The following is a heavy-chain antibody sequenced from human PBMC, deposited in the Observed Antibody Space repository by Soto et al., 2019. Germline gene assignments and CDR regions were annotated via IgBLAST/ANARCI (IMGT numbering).Heavy chain of an antibody. D-gene: IGHD3-10*01. Sequence: ASVKVSCKXSGYNFMPYGVNWVRQAPGQGLEWMGWISPWKGNTNYAQSFQGRVTMTTDTSTSTAYMELRGLTSDDTAVYYCARDLDPSGSYYTDYWGPGTLVTVS. CDR1: GYNFMPYG. CDR3: ARDLDPSGSYYTDY. V-gene: IGHV1-18*04. J-gene: IGHJ4*02. CDR2: ISPWKGNT.